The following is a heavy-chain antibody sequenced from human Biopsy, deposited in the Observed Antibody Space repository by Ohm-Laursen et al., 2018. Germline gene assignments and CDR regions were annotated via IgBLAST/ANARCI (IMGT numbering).Heavy chain of an antibody. CDR2: IIPMYRTS. CDR1: GGPFGSYA. D-gene: IGHD6-6*01. V-gene: IGHV1-69*13. CDR3: ARESGPHSGSFAY. J-gene: IGHJ4*02. Sequence: GASVKVSCKSSGGPFGSYAINWMRQAPVQGPEWMGDIIPMYRTSNYAQKFQGRLTITADEYTSTAYMELNSLTSEDTAVYYCARESGPHSGSFAYWGQGTLVTVSS.